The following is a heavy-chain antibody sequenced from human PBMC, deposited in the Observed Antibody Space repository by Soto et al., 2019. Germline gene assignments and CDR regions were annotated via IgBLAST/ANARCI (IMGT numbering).Heavy chain of an antibody. V-gene: IGHV1-69*08. Sequence: ASVKVSCKASGGTFSSYTISWVRQAPGQGLEWMGRINPSLGNANYAQKFQGRVTITGDTSTSTAYMELSSLRSEDTAVYYCARGITLPTPLDYWGQGTLVTVPQ. CDR1: GGTFSSYT. D-gene: IGHD1-20*01. CDR2: INPSLGNA. J-gene: IGHJ4*02. CDR3: ARGITLPTPLDY.